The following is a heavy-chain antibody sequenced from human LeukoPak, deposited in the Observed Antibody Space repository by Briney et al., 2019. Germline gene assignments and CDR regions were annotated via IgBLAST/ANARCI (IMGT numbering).Heavy chain of an antibody. D-gene: IGHD6-6*01. CDR3: ARDPTPVYSSSPYFDY. J-gene: IGHJ4*02. V-gene: IGHV3-64*01. Sequence: GGSLRLSCAASGFTFSSYAMHWVRQAPGKGLGYVSAISSNGGSTYYANSVKGRFTISRDNSKNTLYLQMGSLRAEDMAVYYCARDPTPVYSSSPYFDYWGQGTLVTVSS. CDR2: ISSNGGST. CDR1: GFTFSSYA.